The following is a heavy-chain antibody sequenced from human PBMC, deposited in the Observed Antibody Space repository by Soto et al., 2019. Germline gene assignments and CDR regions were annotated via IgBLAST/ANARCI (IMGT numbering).Heavy chain of an antibody. J-gene: IGHJ5*02. D-gene: IGHD2-2*01. V-gene: IGHV4-34*01. CDR3: ARARIVVVPAARYNWFDP. Sequence: QVQLQQWGAGLLKPSETLSLTCAVYGGSFSGYYWSWIRQPPGKGLEWIGEINHSGSTNYNPSLKVRVPISVDTSKNQFSLELSSVPAPDTAVYYCARARIVVVPAARYNWFDPWGQGTLVTVSS. CDR1: GGSFSGYY. CDR2: INHSGST.